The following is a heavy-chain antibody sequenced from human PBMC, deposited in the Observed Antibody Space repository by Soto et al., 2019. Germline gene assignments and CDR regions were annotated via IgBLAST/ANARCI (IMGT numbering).Heavy chain of an antibody. CDR3: ARSLRNDLFDY. CDR2: TAYTGNT. CDR1: GGSITSYH. J-gene: IGHJ4*02. V-gene: IGHV4-59*01. D-gene: IGHD3-16*01. Sequence: SETLSLTCVVSGGSITSYHWSWIRQFPGKGLEWIAYTAYTGNTNYHPFLKSRVTISVDTSKNQFSLKLNSVTAADTAVYFCARSLRNDLFDYWGQGALVTVSS.